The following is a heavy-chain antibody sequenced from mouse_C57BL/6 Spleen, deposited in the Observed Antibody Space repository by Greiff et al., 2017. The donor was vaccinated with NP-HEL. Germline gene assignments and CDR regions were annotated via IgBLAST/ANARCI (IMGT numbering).Heavy chain of an antibody. V-gene: IGHV1-81*01. CDR2: IYPRSGNT. J-gene: IGHJ2*01. CDR3: ARLGPIYDGYHEDY. CDR1: GYTFTSYG. D-gene: IGHD2-3*01. Sequence: QVQLQQSGAELARPGASVKLSCKASGYTFTSYGISWVKQRTGQGLEWIGEIYPRSGNTYYNEKFKGKATLTADKSSSTAYMELRSRTSEDSAVYFCARLGPIYDGYHEDYWGQGTTLTVSS.